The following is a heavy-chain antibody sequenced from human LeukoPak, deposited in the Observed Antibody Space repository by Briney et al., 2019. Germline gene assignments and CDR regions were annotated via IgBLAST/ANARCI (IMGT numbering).Heavy chain of an antibody. J-gene: IGHJ4*02. D-gene: IGHD3-16*02. V-gene: IGHV5-51*01. Sequence: GESLQISCKGSGYSFTSYWIGWVRQMPGKGLEWMGIIYPGDSDTRYSPSFQGQVTFSADKSISTAYLQWSSLKASDTAMYYCARVSHYVWGSYRYTPFDYWGQGTLVTVSS. CDR1: GYSFTSYW. CDR3: ARVSHYVWGSYRYTPFDY. CDR2: IYPGDSDT.